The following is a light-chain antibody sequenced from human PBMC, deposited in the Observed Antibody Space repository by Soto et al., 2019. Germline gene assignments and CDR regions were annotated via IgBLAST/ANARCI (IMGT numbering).Light chain of an antibody. CDR3: QQYGSSPVT. CDR2: GAS. Sequence: EIVLTQSPGTRSLSPGERATLSCRASQSVSSSYLAWYQQKPGQAPRLLIYGASSRTTGIPDRFSGSGSGTDFTLTISRLEPEDFAVYYCQQYGSSPVTFGQGTKV. V-gene: IGKV3-20*01. CDR1: QSVSSSY. J-gene: IGKJ1*01.